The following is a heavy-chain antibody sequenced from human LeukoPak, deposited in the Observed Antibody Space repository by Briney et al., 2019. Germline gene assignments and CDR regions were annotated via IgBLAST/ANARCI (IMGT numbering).Heavy chain of an antibody. V-gene: IGHV1-46*01. CDR1: GYTFTSYY. J-gene: IGHJ4*02. CDR2: INPSGGST. CDR3: ARDRYYYDSSGYLNY. Sequence: ASVKVSCKASGYTFTSYYMHWVRQAPGQGLEWMGIINPSGGSTSYAQKFRGRVTMTRDTSTSTVYMELSSLRSEDTAVYYCARDRYYYDSSGYLNYWGQGTLVTVSS. D-gene: IGHD3-22*01.